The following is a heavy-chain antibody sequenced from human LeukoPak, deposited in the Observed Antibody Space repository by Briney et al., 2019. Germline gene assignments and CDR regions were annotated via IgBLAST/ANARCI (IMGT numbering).Heavy chain of an antibody. D-gene: IGHD1-1*01. CDR3: ARDRLQLQS. V-gene: IGHV4-59*01. CDR1: GGSISSYY. Sequence: SETLSLTCTASGGSISSYYWSWIRQPPGKGLEWIGYIYYSGSTSYNPSLKSRVTISVDTSKNQFSLKLSSVTAADTAVYYCARDRLQLQSWGQGTLVTVSS. J-gene: IGHJ5*02. CDR2: IYYSGST.